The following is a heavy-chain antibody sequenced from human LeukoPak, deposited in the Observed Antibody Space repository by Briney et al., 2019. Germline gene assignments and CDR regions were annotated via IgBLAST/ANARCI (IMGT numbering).Heavy chain of an antibody. Sequence: AGGSLRLSCAASGFTFSSYAMSWVRQAPGRGLEWVSAISGSGGSTYYADSVKGRFTISRDNSKNTLYLQMNSLRAEDTAVYYCAKVLMKSRGLRYFDWLFFRLSPFDYWGQGTLVTVSS. CDR3: AKVLMKSRGLRYFDWLFFRLSPFDY. CDR1: GFTFSSYA. J-gene: IGHJ4*02. D-gene: IGHD3-9*01. CDR2: ISGSGGST. V-gene: IGHV3-23*01.